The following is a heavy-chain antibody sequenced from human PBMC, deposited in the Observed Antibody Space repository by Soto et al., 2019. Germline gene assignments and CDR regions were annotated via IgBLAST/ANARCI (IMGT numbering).Heavy chain of an antibody. J-gene: IGHJ4*02. Sequence: QVQLQESRAGLVKPSQTLSLTCTVSGGSISSGDYYWIWIRQPPGKGLEWIGYIYYSGRTYYNPSLKSRVTISVDTSKNQFSLKLTSVTAADTAVYYWARTPLLAYLDYWGQGTLVTVSS. CDR2: IYYSGRT. CDR3: ARTPLLAYLDY. V-gene: IGHV4-30-4*01. CDR1: GGSISSGDYY.